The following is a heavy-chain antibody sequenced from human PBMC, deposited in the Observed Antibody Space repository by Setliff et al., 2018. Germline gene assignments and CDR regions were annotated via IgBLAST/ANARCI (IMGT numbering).Heavy chain of an antibody. J-gene: IGHJ3*02. V-gene: IGHV4-39*01. CDR2: IYYSGRT. D-gene: IGHD4-17*01. CDR1: GGSISSPSYF. CDR3: ARHENDYGDYDDAFDI. Sequence: KPSETLSLTCTVSGGSISSPSYFWGWVRQPPGKEMEWIATIYYSGRTNYNPSLRSRVTISVDTSKNQFSLKVSSVTAADTAVYYCARHENDYGDYDDAFDIWGQGTMVTVSS.